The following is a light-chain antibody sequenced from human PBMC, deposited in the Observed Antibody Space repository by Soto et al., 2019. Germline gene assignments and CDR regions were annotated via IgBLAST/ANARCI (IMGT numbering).Light chain of an antibody. Sequence: DIQVTQSPSSLSASLGDRVSITCRASRDISNYLASYQQKPGQVPRLLISGASTLHSGVPSRFSGSRSGTDFTLTITSLQPEAIATYFCQKYDTAPLTFGGGTKVDIK. J-gene: IGKJ4*01. V-gene: IGKV1-27*01. CDR2: GAS. CDR3: QKYDTAPLT. CDR1: RDISNY.